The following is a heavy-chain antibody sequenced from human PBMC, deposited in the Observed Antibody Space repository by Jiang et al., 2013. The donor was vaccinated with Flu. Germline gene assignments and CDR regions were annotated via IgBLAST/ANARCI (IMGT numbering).Heavy chain of an antibody. CDR1: GGTFSSYA. CDR2: IIPIFGTA. D-gene: IGHD3-22*01. CDR3: AREKYYDSFLLGAFDI. V-gene: IGHV1-69*01. J-gene: IGHJ3*02. Sequence: GAEVKKPGSSVKVSCKASGGTFSSYAISWVRQAPGQGLEWMGGIIPIFGTANYAQKFQGRVTITADESTSTAYMELSSLRSEDTAVYYCAREKYYDSFLLGAFDIWGQGTMVTVSS.